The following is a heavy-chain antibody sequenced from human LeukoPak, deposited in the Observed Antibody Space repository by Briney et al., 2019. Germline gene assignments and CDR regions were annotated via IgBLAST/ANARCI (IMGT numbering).Heavy chain of an antibody. D-gene: IGHD6-19*01. J-gene: IGHJ4*02. CDR2: INSDGSST. CDR1: GFTFSTYW. V-gene: IGHV3-74*01. CDR3: ARVINSGWLGELSD. Sequence: PGGSLRLSCAASGFTFSTYWMHWVRQAPGKGLVWVSRINSDGSSTTYADSVKGRFTISRDNAKNTLYLQMNSLRAEVTAVYYCARVINSGWLGELSDWGQGTLVTVSS.